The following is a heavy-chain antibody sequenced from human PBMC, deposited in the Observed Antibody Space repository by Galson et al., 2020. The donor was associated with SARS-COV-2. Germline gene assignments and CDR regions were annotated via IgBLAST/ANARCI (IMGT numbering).Heavy chain of an antibody. V-gene: IGHV4-59*01. Sequence: SETLSLTCTVSGGSISSYYWSWIRQPPGKGLEWIGYIYYSGSTNYNPSLKSRVTISVDTSKNQFSLKLSSVTAADTAVYYCARVRVPEHYDFLSGYYYYYYMDVWGKGTTVTVSS. D-gene: IGHD3-3*01. CDR2: IYYSGST. J-gene: IGHJ6*03. CDR3: ARVRVPEHYDFLSGYYYYYYMDV. CDR1: GGSISSYY.